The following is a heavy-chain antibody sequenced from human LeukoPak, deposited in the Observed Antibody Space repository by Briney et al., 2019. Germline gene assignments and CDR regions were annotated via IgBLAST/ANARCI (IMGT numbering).Heavy chain of an antibody. CDR3: ARDGRENYYYDSSGYYIDY. V-gene: IGHV3-21*01. CDR1: GFTFSSYS. D-gene: IGHD3-22*01. CDR2: ISSSSSYI. J-gene: IGHJ4*02. Sequence: PGGSLRLSCAASGFTFSSYSMNRVRQAPGKGLEWVSSISSSSSYIYYADSVKGRFTISRDNAKNSLYLQMNSLRAEDTAVYYCARDGRENYYYDSSGYYIDYWGQGTLVTVSS.